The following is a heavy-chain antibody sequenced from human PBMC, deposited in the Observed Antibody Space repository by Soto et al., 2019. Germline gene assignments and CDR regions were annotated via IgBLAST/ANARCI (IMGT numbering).Heavy chain of an antibody. CDR3: ARESTITHFDH. D-gene: IGHD5-12*01. V-gene: IGHV3-30-3*01. J-gene: IGHJ4*02. CDR1: DFVFYDYP. Sequence: VGSLRLSCAASDFVFYDYPIHWVRQAPGKGLEWVAVVSHDGTKEYYSGSVKGRLSISRDNSNNTAFLQMNSLRAEDTAIYYCARESTITHFDHWGQGTLVPVSS. CDR2: VSHDGTKE.